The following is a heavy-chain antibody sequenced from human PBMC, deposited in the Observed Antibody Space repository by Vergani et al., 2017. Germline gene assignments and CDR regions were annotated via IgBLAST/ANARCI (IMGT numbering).Heavy chain of an antibody. J-gene: IGHJ3*02. Sequence: QVQLVQSGAEVKKPGASVKVSCKASGYTFTSYGISWVRQAPGQGLEWMGWIGAYNGNTNYAQKLQGRVTMTTDTSTSTAYMELRSLGSDGTAVYYCARVAYRLGELDAFDIWGQGTMVTVSS. D-gene: IGHD3-16*01. CDR2: IGAYNGNT. CDR3: ARVAYRLGELDAFDI. CDR1: GYTFTSYG. V-gene: IGHV1-18*01.